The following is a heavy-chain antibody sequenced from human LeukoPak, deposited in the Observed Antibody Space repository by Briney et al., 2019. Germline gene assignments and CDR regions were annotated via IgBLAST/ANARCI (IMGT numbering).Heavy chain of an antibody. J-gene: IGHJ4*02. V-gene: IGHV1-46*01. D-gene: IGHD7-27*01. Sequence: ASVKLSCKASGYTFTNYYIHWVRQAPGQGLEWMGIIYPSNGDTKYAQNFQGTVTMTRDTSTSTLYMELTSLQSEDTAVYYCARDNHVWAFDHWGQGTLVTVSS. CDR2: IYPSNGDT. CDR3: ARDNHVWAFDH. CDR1: GYTFTNYY.